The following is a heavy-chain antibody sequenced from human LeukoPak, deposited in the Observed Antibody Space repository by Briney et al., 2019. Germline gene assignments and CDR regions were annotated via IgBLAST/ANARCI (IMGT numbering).Heavy chain of an antibody. J-gene: IGHJ3*02. Sequence: GASVKVSCKASGGTFSSYAISWVRQAPGQGLEWMGRIIPIFGTANYAQKFQGRVTITTDESTSTAYMELSSLRSEDTAVYYCARPRRYQLLLDAFDIWGQGTMVTVS. CDR3: ARPRRYQLLLDAFDI. D-gene: IGHD2-2*01. CDR2: IIPIFGTA. V-gene: IGHV1-69*05. CDR1: GGTFSSYA.